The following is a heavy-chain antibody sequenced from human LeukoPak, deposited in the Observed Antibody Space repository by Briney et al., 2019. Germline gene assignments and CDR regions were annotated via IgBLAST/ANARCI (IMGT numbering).Heavy chain of an antibody. D-gene: IGHD2-15*01. Sequence: SQTLSLTCAMSGDSVSSNSAAWNWIRQSPSRGLEWLGRTYYRSKWYNDYAVSVKSRITINPDTSKNQFSLKVTSVTAADTALYYCARIGCGGGSCYSQRGAFDIWGQRTMVTVSS. CDR3: ARIGCGGGSCYSQRGAFDI. V-gene: IGHV6-1*01. CDR2: TYYRSKWYN. CDR1: GDSVSSNSAA. J-gene: IGHJ3*02.